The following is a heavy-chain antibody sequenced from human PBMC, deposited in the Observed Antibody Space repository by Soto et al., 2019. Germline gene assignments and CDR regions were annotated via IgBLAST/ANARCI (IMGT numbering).Heavy chain of an antibody. J-gene: IGHJ4*02. CDR3: ARSIVVVTALDY. Sequence: QVQLVQSGAEEKKPGASVKVSCKASGYTFTSYAMHWVRQAPGQRLEWMGWINAGTGNTKYSQKFQGRVTITRDTPASTAYMGLSSLRSEDTAVYYCARSIVVVTALDYWGQGTLVTVSS. D-gene: IGHD2-21*02. CDR1: GYTFTSYA. CDR2: INAGTGNT. V-gene: IGHV1-3*05.